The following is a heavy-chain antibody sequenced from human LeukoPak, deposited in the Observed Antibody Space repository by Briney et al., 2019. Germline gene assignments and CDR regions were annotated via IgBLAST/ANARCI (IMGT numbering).Heavy chain of an antibody. CDR1: GVSISTYY. CDR2: MYHAGGA. CDR3: AKSAGSKNAFDI. V-gene: IGHV4-59*01. J-gene: IGHJ3*02. Sequence: PSETLSLTCIVSGVSISTYYWSWFRQPPGKGPEWIGNMYHAGGANYNASLKSRVTISVDTSKHQFSLRLTSVTAADTAIYYCAKSAGSKNAFDIWGQGRMVTVSS.